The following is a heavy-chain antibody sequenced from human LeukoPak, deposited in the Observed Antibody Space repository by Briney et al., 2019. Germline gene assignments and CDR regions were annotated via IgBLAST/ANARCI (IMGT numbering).Heavy chain of an antibody. V-gene: IGHV1-2*02. Sequence: ASVKVSCKASGYTFTGYYMHWVRQAPGQGLEWMGWINPNSGGTNYAQKFQGRVTMTRDTSISTAYMELSRLISDDTAVYYCARPLLPYCTNGVCYEAGRLWFDPWGQGTLVTVSS. CDR3: ARPLLPYCTNGVCYEAGRLWFDP. CDR1: GYTFTGYY. D-gene: IGHD2-8*01. J-gene: IGHJ5*02. CDR2: INPNSGGT.